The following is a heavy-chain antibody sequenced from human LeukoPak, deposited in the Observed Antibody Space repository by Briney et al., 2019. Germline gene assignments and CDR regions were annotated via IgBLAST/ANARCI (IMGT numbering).Heavy chain of an antibody. CDR2: IYYDGSKN. CDR3: AKEGVGATYFNS. D-gene: IGHD2-15*01. V-gene: IGHV3-33*06. CDR1: GFTFRNSG. Sequence: PGGSLRLSCAASGFTFRNSGMHWVRQAPGKGLERVAVIYYDGSKNYYADSVKGRFTISRDNSKNTLYLQMNSLRAEDTAVYYCAKEGVGATYFNSWGQGTLVTVSS. J-gene: IGHJ4*02.